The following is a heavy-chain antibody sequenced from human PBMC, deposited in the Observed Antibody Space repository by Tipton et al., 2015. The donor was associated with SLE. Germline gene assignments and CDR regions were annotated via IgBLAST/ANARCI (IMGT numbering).Heavy chain of an antibody. V-gene: IGHV4-34*12. D-gene: IGHD1-1*01. CDR3: ARVAPTEVFDY. J-gene: IGHJ4*02. CDR1: RTSFSTYY. Sequence: TLSLTCAVYRTSFSTYYWGWIRQPPGKGREWIAEIIHSGVTNYNPSLRSRVTISVDMSKNQVSLKLSSVTAADTAVYYCARVAPTEVFDYWGQGTLVTVSS. CDR2: IIHSGVT.